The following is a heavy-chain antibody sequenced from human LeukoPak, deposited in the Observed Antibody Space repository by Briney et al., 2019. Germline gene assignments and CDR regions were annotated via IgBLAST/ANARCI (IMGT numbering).Heavy chain of an antibody. CDR2: INHSGST. J-gene: IGHJ4*02. V-gene: IGHV4-34*01. CDR1: GGAFSGYY. CDR3: AIGEGPWRPFDY. Sequence: SETLSLTCAVYGGAFSGYYWSWIRQPPGKGLEWIGEINHSGSTNYNPSLKSRVTISVDTSKNKFSLKLSSVAAADTAVYYCAIGEGPWRPFDYWGQGTLVTVSS.